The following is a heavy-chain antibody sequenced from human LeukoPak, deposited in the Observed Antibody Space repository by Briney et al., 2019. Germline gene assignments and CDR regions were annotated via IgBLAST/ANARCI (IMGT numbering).Heavy chain of an antibody. Sequence: GGSLRLSCVASGFRFSSHWMSWVRHSPGKGLEWVANINEDGGTKYYRDFAKGRFTISRDNAKNSLYLQMNSLRPEDTALYYCAKDAGGYYYYYMGVWGKGTTITISS. D-gene: IGHD1-26*01. CDR2: INEDGGTK. V-gene: IGHV3-7*03. CDR1: GFRFSSHW. J-gene: IGHJ6*03. CDR3: AKDAGGYYYYYMGV.